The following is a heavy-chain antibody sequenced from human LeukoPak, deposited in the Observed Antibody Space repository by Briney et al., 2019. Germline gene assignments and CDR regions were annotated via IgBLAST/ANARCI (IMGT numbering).Heavy chain of an antibody. J-gene: IGHJ4*02. D-gene: IGHD4-17*01. CDR2: IYTSGST. CDR1: GGSISSGSYY. Sequence: PSQTLSLTCTVSGGSISSGSYYWSWIRQPAGKGLEWIGRIYTSGSTNYNPSLKSRVTISVDTSKNQFSLKLSSVTAADTAVYYCARSDTVTPAYYFDYWGQGTLVTVSS. V-gene: IGHV4-61*02. CDR3: ARSDTVTPAYYFDY.